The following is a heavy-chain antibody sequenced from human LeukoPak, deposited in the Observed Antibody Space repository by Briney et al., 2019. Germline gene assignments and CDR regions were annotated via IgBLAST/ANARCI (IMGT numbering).Heavy chain of an antibody. CDR3: AGATLIAPRPGYFDY. V-gene: IGHV4-59*01. CDR1: GGSISSYY. D-gene: IGHD6-6*01. J-gene: IGHJ4*02. CDR2: IYYSGST. Sequence: NPSETLSLTCTVSGGSISSYYWSWIRQPPGKGLEWIGYIYYSGSTNYNPSLKSRVTISVDTSKKQFSLKLSSVTATDTAVYYCAGATLIAPRPGYFDYWGQGTLVTVSS.